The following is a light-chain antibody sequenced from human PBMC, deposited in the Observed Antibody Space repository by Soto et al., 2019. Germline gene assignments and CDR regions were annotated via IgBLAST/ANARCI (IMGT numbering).Light chain of an antibody. CDR3: SSYTSSQAYV. V-gene: IGLV2-8*01. CDR2: EVN. CDR1: SSDVGGYNY. J-gene: IGLJ1*01. Sequence: QSALTQPPSASGSPGQSVAISCTGTSSDVGGYNYVSWYQQHPGKAPKLMIYEVNKRPSGVPDRFSGSKSGNTASLTVSGLQAEDEADYYCSSYTSSQAYVFGTETKLTVL.